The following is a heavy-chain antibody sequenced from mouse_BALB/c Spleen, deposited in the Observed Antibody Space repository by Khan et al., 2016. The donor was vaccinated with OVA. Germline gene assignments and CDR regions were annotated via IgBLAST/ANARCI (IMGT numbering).Heavy chain of an antibody. V-gene: IGHV5-17*02. J-gene: IGHJ1*01. D-gene: IGHD2-1*01. CDR3: ARSGGNFHWYFDV. CDR2: ISSGSSTI. Sequence: EVMLVESGGGLVQPGGSRKLSCATSGFTFSSFGMHWVRQAPKKGLEWVAYISSGSSTIYYVDTVKGRFTISRDSPKNTLFLQMTSLRSEDTAMYYCARSGGNFHWYFDVWGAGTSVTVSS. CDR1: GFTFSSFG.